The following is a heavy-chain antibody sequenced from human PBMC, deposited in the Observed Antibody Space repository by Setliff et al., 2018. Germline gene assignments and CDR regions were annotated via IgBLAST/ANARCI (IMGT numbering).Heavy chain of an antibody. CDR2: IKEDENMK. D-gene: IGHD3-10*01. CDR3: ARAQGYDSGTYWGVDYYYYMDV. CDR1: GFSFKNYW. V-gene: IGHV3-7*03. Sequence: SLKISCATPGFSFKNYWMTWVRQGPGKGLEWVASIKEDENMKYYVDSVKGRFTISRDNAKKSLYLQMNSLRVDDTAVYYCARAQGYDSGTYWGVDYYYYMDVWGKGTTVTVSS. J-gene: IGHJ6*03.